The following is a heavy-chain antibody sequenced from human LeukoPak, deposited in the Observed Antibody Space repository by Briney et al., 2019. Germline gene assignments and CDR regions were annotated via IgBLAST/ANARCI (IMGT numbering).Heavy chain of an antibody. J-gene: IGHJ4*02. CDR3: AREGTXWLQFGYFDY. V-gene: IGHV3-30-3*01. CDR1: GFTFSSYA. CDR2: ISYDGSNK. D-gene: IGHD5-12*01. Sequence: GGSLRLSCAASGFTFSSYAMHWVRQAPGKGLEWVAVISYDGSNKYYADSVKGRFTISRDNSKNTLYLQMNSLRAEDTAVYYCAREGTXWLQFGYFDYWGQGTLVTVS.